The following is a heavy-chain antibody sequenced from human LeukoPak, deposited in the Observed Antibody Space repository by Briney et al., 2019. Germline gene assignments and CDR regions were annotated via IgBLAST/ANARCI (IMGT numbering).Heavy chain of an antibody. V-gene: IGHV4-4*07. J-gene: IGHJ5*02. CDR3: ARDGSGCSGGSCYSALNWFDP. Sequence: PSETLSLTCTVSGGSISSYYWSWIRQPAGKRLEWIGRIYTSGSTNYNPSLKSRVTMSVDTSKNQFSLKLSSVTAADTAVYYCARDGSGCSGGSCYSALNWFDPWGQGTLVTVSS. CDR2: IYTSGST. D-gene: IGHD2-15*01. CDR1: GGSISSYY.